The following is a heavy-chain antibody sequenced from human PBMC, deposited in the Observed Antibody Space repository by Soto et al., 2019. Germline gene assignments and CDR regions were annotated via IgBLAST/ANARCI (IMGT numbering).Heavy chain of an antibody. J-gene: IGHJ4*02. Sequence: EVQLVESGGGLVQPGGSLRLSCAASGFSFSSDWMYWVRQAPGEGLLWVSRINGDGSSTGYADSVKGRFTISRDNAKNTLFLQMNSLRAEDTALYYCARDLGVAAADYWGQGTLVTVSS. V-gene: IGHV3-74*01. CDR1: GFSFSSDW. CDR3: ARDLGVAAADY. CDR2: INGDGSST. D-gene: IGHD6-19*01.